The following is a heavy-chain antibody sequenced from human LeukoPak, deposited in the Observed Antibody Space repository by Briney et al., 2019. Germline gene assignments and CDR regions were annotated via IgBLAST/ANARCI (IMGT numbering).Heavy chain of an antibody. J-gene: IGHJ4*02. CDR1: GGSFSGYY. CDR2: INHSGST. D-gene: IGHD1-26*01. V-gene: IGHV4-34*01. CDR3: AKNIYTGTYED. Sequence: SETLSLTCAVYGGSFSGYYWSWIRQPPGKGLEWIGEINHSGSTNYNPSLKSRVTISVDTSKNCFSLKLTSVTAADTAVYYCAKNIYTGTYEDWSQGTLVTVSS.